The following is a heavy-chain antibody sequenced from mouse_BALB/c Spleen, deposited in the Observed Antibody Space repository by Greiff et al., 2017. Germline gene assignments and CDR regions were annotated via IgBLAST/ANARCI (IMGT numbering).Heavy chain of an antibody. CDR3: ARRGGYLYYYAMDY. V-gene: IGHV4-1*02. Sequence: EVQVVESGGGLVQPGGSLKLSCAASGFDFSRYWMSWVRQAPGKGLEWIGEINPDSSTINYTPSLKDKFIISRDNAKNTLYLQMSKVRSEDTALYYCARRGGYLYYYAMDYWGQGTSVTVSS. J-gene: IGHJ4*01. CDR2: INPDSSTI. CDR1: GFDFSRYW. D-gene: IGHD2-2*01.